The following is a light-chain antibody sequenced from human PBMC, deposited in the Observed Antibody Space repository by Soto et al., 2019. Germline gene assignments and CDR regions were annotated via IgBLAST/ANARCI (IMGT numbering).Light chain of an antibody. Sequence: TITCRASQGISNYLAWYQQKPGKAPKSLISAASTLQSGVPSRFSGSGYGTEFTLTISGLQPEDFASYYCQQYHDFPITFGQGTRLEI. CDR3: QQYHDFPIT. J-gene: IGKJ5*01. CDR2: AAS. CDR1: QGISNY. V-gene: IGKV1-16*01.